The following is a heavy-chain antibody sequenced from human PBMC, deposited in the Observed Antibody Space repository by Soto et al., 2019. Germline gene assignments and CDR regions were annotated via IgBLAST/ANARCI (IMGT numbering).Heavy chain of an antibody. CDR2: VDPEDGET. D-gene: IGHD1-26*01. Sequence: ASSKLSCKVSGYTDSERSMRWVRQAHGKGLEGLGGVDPEDGETVYAQKFQGRVTMTEDTSTDTAYMELSGLRPEDSAVYYCAKEGGIATLGRVHGSYYYYPLDVWGQGTTVTVSS. V-gene: IGHV1-24*01. CDR1: GYTDSERS. J-gene: IGHJ6*02. CDR3: AKEGGIATLGRVHGSYYYYPLDV.